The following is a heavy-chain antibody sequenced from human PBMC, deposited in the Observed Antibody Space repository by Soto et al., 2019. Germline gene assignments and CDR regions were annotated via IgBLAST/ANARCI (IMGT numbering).Heavy chain of an antibody. CDR2: INHSGST. CDR3: ARGGARPHYYYGMDV. V-gene: IGHV4-34*01. D-gene: IGHD6-6*01. Sequence: SETLSLTCAVYGGSFSGYYWSWIRQPPGKGLEWIGEINHSGSTNYNPSLKSRVTISVDKSKNQFSLKLSSVTAADTAVYYCARGGARPHYYYGMDVWGQGTTVTVSS. J-gene: IGHJ6*02. CDR1: GGSFSGYY.